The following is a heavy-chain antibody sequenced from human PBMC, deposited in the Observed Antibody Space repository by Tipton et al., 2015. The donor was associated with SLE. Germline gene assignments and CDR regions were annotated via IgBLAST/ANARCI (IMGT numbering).Heavy chain of an antibody. V-gene: IGHV4-61*02. J-gene: IGHJ4*02. CDR2: IYTRGNT. Sequence: TLSLTCTVSGDSISSGRHYWSWIRQAAGKGLEWIGRIYTRGNTNYNPSLKSRVTISRDPSKNQFSLKLSSATAADTAVYYCARDQVGVGDFDYWGQGTLVTVSS. CDR3: ARDQVGVGDFDY. D-gene: IGHD3-16*01. CDR1: GDSISSGRHY.